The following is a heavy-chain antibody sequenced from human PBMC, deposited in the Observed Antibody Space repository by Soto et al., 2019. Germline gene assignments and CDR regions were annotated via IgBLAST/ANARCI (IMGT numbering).Heavy chain of an antibody. CDR2: ISAYNGNT. V-gene: IGHV1-18*01. CDR1: GYAXTSYG. D-gene: IGHD3-9*01. J-gene: IGHJ4*02. Sequence: GAPVKVXCKASGYAXTSYGISWVRQAPGQGLEWMGWISAYNGNTNYAQKLQGRVTMTTDTSTSTAYMELRSLRSDDTAVYYFAREVGDILTGYYIDYWGQGTLVTRSS. CDR3: AREVGDILTGYYIDY.